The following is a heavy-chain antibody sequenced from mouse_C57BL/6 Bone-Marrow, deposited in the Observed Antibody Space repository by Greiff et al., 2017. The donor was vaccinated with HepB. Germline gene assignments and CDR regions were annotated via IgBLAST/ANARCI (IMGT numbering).Heavy chain of an antibody. CDR2: IRNKANGYTT. Sequence: DVMLVESGGGLVQPGGSLSLSCAASGFTFTDYYMSWVRQPPGKALEWLGFIRNKANGYTTEYSASVKGRFTISRDNSQSILYLQMNALRAEDSATYYCARSYYYGSSYGAMDYWGQGTSVTVSS. CDR3: ARSYYYGSSYGAMDY. CDR1: GFTFTDYY. D-gene: IGHD1-1*01. V-gene: IGHV7-3*01. J-gene: IGHJ4*01.